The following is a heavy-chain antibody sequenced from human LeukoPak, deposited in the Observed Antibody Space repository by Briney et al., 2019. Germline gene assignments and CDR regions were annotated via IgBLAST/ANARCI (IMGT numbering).Heavy chain of an antibody. V-gene: IGHV3-7*01. J-gene: IGHJ4*02. CDR1: GFTFSSYW. Sequence: PGGSLRLSCAASGFTFSSYWMSWVRQAPGKGLEWVANIKQDGSEKYYVDSVKGRFTISRGNAKNSPYLQMNSLRAEDTAVYFCARAPSVAGTFDYWGQGTLVTVSS. CDR3: ARAPSVAGTFDY. D-gene: IGHD6-19*01. CDR2: IKQDGSEK.